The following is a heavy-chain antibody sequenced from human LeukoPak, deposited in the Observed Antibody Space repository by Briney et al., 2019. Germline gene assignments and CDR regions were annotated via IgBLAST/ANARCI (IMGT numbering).Heavy chain of an antibody. CDR3: AKDPGVVPAHYFDY. J-gene: IGHJ4*02. CDR2: TCSTGGST. CDR1: GFTFSSYA. D-gene: IGHD2-2*01. V-gene: IGHV3-23*01. Sequence: GGSLRLSCAASGFTFSSYAMNWVRHAPGKGLEWVSGTCSTGGSTFYADSVKGRFTFSRYNSNNKVARQMNRLIAEPKAVYYCAKDPGVVPAHYFDYWGQGTLVTVPS.